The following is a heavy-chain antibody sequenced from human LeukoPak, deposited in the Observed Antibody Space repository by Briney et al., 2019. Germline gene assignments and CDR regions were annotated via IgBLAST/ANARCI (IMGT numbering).Heavy chain of an antibody. V-gene: IGHV3-48*03. Sequence: GGSLRLSCAASGFTFSSYEMNWVRQAPGKGLAWVSYISSSGSTIYYADSVKGRFTISRDNAKNSLYLQMNSLRAEDTAVYYCAKGAMVRGVLDYWGQGTLVTVSS. D-gene: IGHD3-10*01. CDR1: GFTFSSYE. J-gene: IGHJ4*02. CDR2: ISSSGSTI. CDR3: AKGAMVRGVLDY.